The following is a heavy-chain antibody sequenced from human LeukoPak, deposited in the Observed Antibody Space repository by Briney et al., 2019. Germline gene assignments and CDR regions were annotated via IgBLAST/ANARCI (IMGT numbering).Heavy chain of an antibody. CDR1: GGSFSGYY. D-gene: IGHD2-2*02. CDR3: ARARDIVVVPAAIRAGWFDP. CDR2: INHSGST. J-gene: IGHJ5*02. Sequence: SQTLSLTCAVYGGSFSGYYWSWIRQPPGKGLERIGEINHSGSTNYNPSLKSRVTISVDTSKNQFSLKLSSVTAADTAVYYCARARDIVVVPAAIRAGWFDPWGQGTLVTVSS. V-gene: IGHV4-34*01.